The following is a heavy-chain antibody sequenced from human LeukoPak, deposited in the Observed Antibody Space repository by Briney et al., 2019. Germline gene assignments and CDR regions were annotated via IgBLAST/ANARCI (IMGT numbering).Heavy chain of an antibody. CDR1: GGSISSYY. CDR3: ARGGLQLQSTYYYYMDV. V-gene: IGHV4-59*01. J-gene: IGHJ6*03. D-gene: IGHD2-2*01. CDR2: IYYSGST. Sequence: SETLSLTCTVSGGSISSYYWSWIRQHPGQGLGWIGHIYYSGSTNYNPSLKSRVTISVDPSKNQLSLRQSSVTAADTAVYYCARGGLQLQSTYYYYMDVWGKGTTVTVSS.